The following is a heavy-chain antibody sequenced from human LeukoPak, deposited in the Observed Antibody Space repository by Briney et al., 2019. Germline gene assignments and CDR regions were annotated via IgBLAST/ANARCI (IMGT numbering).Heavy chain of an antibody. CDR1: GYSISSGYY. CDR3: ARRLLLGWFDP. V-gene: IGHV4-38-2*02. D-gene: IGHD2-21*02. Sequence: SETLSLTCTVSGYSISSGYYWGWIRQPPGKGLEWIGSMYHSGSTYYNPSLKSRVTISVDRSKNQFSLKLSSVTAADTAVYYCARRLLLGWFDPWGQGTLVTVSS. J-gene: IGHJ5*02. CDR2: MYHSGST.